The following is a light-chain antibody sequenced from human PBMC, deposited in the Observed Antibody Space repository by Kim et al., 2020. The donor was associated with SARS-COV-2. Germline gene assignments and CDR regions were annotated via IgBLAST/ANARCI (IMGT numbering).Light chain of an antibody. CDR2: AAS. CDR1: QSINSY. J-gene: IGKJ1*01. V-gene: IGKV1-39*01. CDR3: QQSYNYRT. Sequence: DIQMTQSSSSLSASVGDRVTIACRASQSINSYLNWYQQKPGKAPKLLIYAASSLQSGVPSRFSGSGSGTDFTLTISSLQPEDFATYYCQQSYNYRTFGQGTKVDIK.